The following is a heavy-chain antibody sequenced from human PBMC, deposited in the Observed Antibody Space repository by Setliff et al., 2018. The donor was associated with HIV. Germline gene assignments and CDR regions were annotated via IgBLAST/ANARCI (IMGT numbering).Heavy chain of an antibody. D-gene: IGHD1-1*01. Sequence: ETLSLTCTVSGGPVSTYYWSWIRQPAGKGLEWIGRFYVGGDTNYNPSLKSRVTMSVDVSKNQFSLKLSSVTAADTAVYYCARVFPPTRGATTNTPPGVFDIWGQGTMVTVSS. J-gene: IGHJ3*02. V-gene: IGHV4-4*07. CDR2: FYVGGDT. CDR1: GGPVSTYY. CDR3: ARVFPPTRGATTNTPPGVFDI.